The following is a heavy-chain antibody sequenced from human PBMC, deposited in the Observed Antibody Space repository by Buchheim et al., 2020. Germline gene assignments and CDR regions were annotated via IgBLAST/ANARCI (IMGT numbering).Heavy chain of an antibody. J-gene: IGHJ4*02. CDR2: IKQDGSEK. D-gene: IGHD3-22*01. V-gene: IGHV3-7*01. CDR3: ARTYYYDSSGYYYWGY. CDR1: GFTFSSYW. Sequence: EVQLVESGGGLVQPGGSLRLSCAASGFTFSSYWMSWVRQAPGKGLEWVANIKQDGSEKYYVESVKGRFTISRDNAKNSLYLQMNSLRAEDTAVYYCARTYYYDSSGYYYWGYWGQGTL.